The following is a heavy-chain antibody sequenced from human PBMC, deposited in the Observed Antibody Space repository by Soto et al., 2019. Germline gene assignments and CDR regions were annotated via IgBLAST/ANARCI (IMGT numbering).Heavy chain of an antibody. CDR3: ANSPLVYCTNGVCYTFDY. V-gene: IGHV3-30*18. D-gene: IGHD2-8*01. CDR1: GVTFSSYG. J-gene: IGHJ4*02. CDR2: ISYDGSNK. Sequence: QVQLVESGGGVVQPGRSLRLSCAASGVTFSSYGMHWVRQAPGQGLEWVAVISYDGSNKYYADSVKGRFTISIDNSKNTLYLQMNSLRAEDTAVYYCANSPLVYCTNGVCYTFDYWGQGTLVTVSS.